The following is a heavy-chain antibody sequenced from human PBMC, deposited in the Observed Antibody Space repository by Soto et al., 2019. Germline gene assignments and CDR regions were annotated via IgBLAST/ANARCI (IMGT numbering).Heavy chain of an antibody. CDR2: ISAYNGNT. V-gene: IGHV1-18*01. J-gene: IGHJ4*02. CDR1: GYTFTSYG. Sequence: EASVKVSCKASGYTFTSYGVSWVRQAPGQGLEWMGWISAYNGNTNYAQKLQGRVTMTTDTSTSTAYMELRSLRSDDTAVYYCVVDTIFGVVITQFDYWGQGTLVTVSS. CDR3: VVDTIFGVVITQFDY. D-gene: IGHD3-3*01.